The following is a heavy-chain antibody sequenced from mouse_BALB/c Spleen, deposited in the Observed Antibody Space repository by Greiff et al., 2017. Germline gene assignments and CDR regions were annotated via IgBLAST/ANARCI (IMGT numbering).Heavy chain of an antibody. V-gene: IGHV5-17*02. D-gene: IGHD1-1*01. CDR3: AREVVGAMDY. Sequence: EVQGVESGGGLVQPGGSRKLSCAASGFTFSSFGMHWVRQAPEKGLEWVAYISSGSSTIYYADTVKGRFTISRDNPKNTLFLQMTSLRSEDTAMYYCAREVVGAMDYWGQGTSVTVSS. CDR1: GFTFSSFG. CDR2: ISSGSSTI. J-gene: IGHJ4*01.